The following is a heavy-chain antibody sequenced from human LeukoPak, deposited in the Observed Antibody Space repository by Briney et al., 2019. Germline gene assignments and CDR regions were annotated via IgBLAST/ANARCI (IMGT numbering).Heavy chain of an antibody. CDR3: ATSLTVGGAISFDY. Sequence: GASVKVSCKVSGYTLTELSMHWVRQAPGKGREWMGGFDPEDGETIYAQKFQGRVTMTEDTSTDTAYMELSSLRSEDTAVYYCATSLTVGGAISFDYWGQGTLVTVFS. V-gene: IGHV1-24*01. J-gene: IGHJ4*02. CDR1: GYTLTELS. D-gene: IGHD3-16*02. CDR2: FDPEDGET.